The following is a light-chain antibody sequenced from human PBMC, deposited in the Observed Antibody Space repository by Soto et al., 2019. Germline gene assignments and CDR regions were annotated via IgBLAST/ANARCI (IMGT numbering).Light chain of an antibody. CDR3: QKYNNALALT. J-gene: IGKJ4*01. CDR2: TAS. CDR1: QGISDY. Sequence: DIQMTQSPSSLSASVGDRVTITCRASQGISDYLAWYQQKPGKVPKLLISTASTLQSGVPSRFSGSGSGTDVTLTISSLQPEDVATYYCQKYNNALALTFGVGTKGEIK. V-gene: IGKV1-27*01.